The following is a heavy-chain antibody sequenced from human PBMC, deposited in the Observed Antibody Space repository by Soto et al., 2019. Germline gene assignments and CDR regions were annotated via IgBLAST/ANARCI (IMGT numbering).Heavy chain of an antibody. CDR2: IRYDGSNK. J-gene: IGHJ4*02. Sequence: HPGGSLRLSCAASGLTFSNYVMSWVRQAPGKGLEWVSVIRYDGSNKYYADSVKGRFTISRDNSKNTLYLQMNSLRAEDTAVYYCARDLRIAVAGTGYWGQGTLVTVSS. CDR3: ARDLRIAVAGTGY. CDR1: GLTFSNYV. V-gene: IGHV3-33*08. D-gene: IGHD6-19*01.